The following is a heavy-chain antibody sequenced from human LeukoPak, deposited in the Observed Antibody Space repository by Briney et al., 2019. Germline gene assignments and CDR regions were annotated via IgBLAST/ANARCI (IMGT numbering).Heavy chain of an antibody. CDR3: ARAEPRIAAAGYYYYYMDV. CDR1: GGTFSSYA. J-gene: IGHJ6*03. Sequence: SVKVSCKASGGTFSSYAISWVRQAPGQGLEWMGGIIPIFGTANYAQKFQGRVTITADESTSTAYMELSSLRSEDTAVYYCARAEPRIAAAGYYYYYMDVWGKGTTVTVSS. V-gene: IGHV1-69*13. D-gene: IGHD6-13*01. CDR2: IIPIFGTA.